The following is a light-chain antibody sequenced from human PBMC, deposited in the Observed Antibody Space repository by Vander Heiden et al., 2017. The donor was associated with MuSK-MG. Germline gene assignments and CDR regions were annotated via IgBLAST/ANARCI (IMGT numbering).Light chain of an antibody. J-gene: IGLJ2*01. V-gene: IGLV2-18*02. CDR1: SSDVGSYNR. Sequence: QSALTQPPSVSGSPGQSVTISCTGTSSDVGSYNRVSWYQQPPGTAPKLIIYEVSNRPSGVPDRFSGSKSGNTASLTISGLQAEDEADYYCISYPSISSVFFGGGTKLTVL. CDR2: EVS. CDR3: ISYPSISSVF.